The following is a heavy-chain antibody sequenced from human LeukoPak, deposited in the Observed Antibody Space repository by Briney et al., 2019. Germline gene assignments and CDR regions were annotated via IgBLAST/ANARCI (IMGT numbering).Heavy chain of an antibody. CDR1: GFTFSSYA. Sequence: GGSLRLSCAASGFTFSSYAMSWVRQAPGKGLEWVSAISSSRGSTYYADSVKGRFTISRDNSKNTLSLQMNSLRAEDTAVYYCAKDPGSSWYLGYWGQGTLVTVSS. CDR2: ISSSRGST. V-gene: IGHV3-23*01. D-gene: IGHD6-13*01. CDR3: AKDPGSSWYLGY. J-gene: IGHJ4*02.